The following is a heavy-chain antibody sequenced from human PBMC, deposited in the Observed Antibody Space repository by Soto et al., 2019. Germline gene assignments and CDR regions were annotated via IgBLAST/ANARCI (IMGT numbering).Heavy chain of an antibody. Sequence: SVKVSCKASGGTFSSYAISWVRQAPGQGLEWMGGIIPIFGTANYAQKFQGRVTITADESTSTAYMELSSLRSEDTAVYYCARVLAACGKDRDYYYDHGMDVWG. D-gene: IGHD6-13*01. CDR2: IIPIFGTA. CDR1: GGTFSSYA. J-gene: IGHJ6*04. V-gene: IGHV1-69*13. CDR3: ARVLAACGKDRDYYYDHGMDV.